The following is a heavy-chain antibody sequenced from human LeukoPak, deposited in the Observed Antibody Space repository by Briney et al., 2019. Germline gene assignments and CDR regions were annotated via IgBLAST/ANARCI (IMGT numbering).Heavy chain of an antibody. CDR2: INQEGSEK. D-gene: IGHD5-24*01. J-gene: IGHJ4*02. CDR1: GLIFRSYW. CDR3: ARERDGRFFDY. Sequence: GGSLRLSCEVSGLIFRSYWMSWVRQAPGKGLEWVANINQEGSEKYFEDSVKGRFTVSRDNAKNSLHLQMNTLRAEDTAVYYCARERDGRFFDYWGQGTLVTVSS. V-gene: IGHV3-7*01.